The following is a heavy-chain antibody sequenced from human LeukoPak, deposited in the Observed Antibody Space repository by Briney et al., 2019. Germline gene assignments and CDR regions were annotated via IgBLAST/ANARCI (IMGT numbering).Heavy chain of an antibody. CDR1: GSRFTSYW. D-gene: IGHD5-18*01. CDR3: ARQTPVDTAMVTSMDY. J-gene: IGHJ4*02. Sequence: GESLKISCKGSGSRFTSYWIGWVRQMPGKGLEWMGIIYPGDSDTRYSPSFQGQVTISADKSISTAYLQWSSLKASDTAMYYCARQTPVDTAMVTSMDYWGQGTLVTVSS. V-gene: IGHV5-51*01. CDR2: IYPGDSDT.